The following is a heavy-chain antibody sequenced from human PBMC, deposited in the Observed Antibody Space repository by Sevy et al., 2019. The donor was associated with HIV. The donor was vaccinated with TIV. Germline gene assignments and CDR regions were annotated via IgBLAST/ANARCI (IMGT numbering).Heavy chain of an antibody. Sequence: ASVKVSCKASDYTFSTQGFNWVRQAPGQGLEWMGWISAYNGNAKYAQKFQGRVTMTTDTSTSTAYMELRSLTSDDTAVYYCARDWAPGYYYDAIGVKRDYYFDYWGQGTLVTVSS. CDR1: DYTFSTQG. J-gene: IGHJ4*02. CDR3: ARDWAPGYYYDAIGVKRDYYFDY. V-gene: IGHV1-18*01. CDR2: ISAYNGNA. D-gene: IGHD3-22*01.